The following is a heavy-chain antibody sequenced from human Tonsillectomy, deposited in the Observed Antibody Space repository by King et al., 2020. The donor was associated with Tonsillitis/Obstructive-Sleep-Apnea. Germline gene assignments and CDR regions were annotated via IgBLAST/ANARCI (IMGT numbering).Heavy chain of an antibody. CDR1: GFTFSRYE. Sequence: VQLVESGGGLVQPGESLRLSCAASGFTFSRYEMNWVRQAPGKGLEWVSYISSRGSTKYYADSVKGRFTISRDNAKNSLYLQMNSLRAEDTAVYYCAGERGPGVDYWGQGTLVTVSS. D-gene: IGHD7-27*01. CDR2: ISSRGSTK. CDR3: AGERGPGVDY. V-gene: IGHV3-48*03. J-gene: IGHJ4*02.